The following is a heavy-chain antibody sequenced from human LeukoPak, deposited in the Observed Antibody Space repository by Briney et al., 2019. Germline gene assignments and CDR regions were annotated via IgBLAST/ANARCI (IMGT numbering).Heavy chain of an antibody. D-gene: IGHD6-19*01. CDR3: AKNQDLAVAYYFDY. J-gene: IGHJ4*02. CDR1: GFTLSYFG. Sequence: GGSLRLSCAGSGFTLSYFGLHWLRQAPGKGLEWVAVIWYDGSNKYYADSVKGRFTISRDNSENTVHLQMNSLRAEDTAVYYCAKNQDLAVAYYFDYWGQGALVTVSS. CDR2: IWYDGSNK. V-gene: IGHV3-33*06.